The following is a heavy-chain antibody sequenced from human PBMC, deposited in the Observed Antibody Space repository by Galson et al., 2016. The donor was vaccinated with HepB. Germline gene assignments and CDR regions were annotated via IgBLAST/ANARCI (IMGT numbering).Heavy chain of an antibody. Sequence: ETLSLTCTVSGASVSGRNWWSWVRQSPGKGLEWIGEVFHSGDANYNPSLRSRVAMSVDRSKNHVSLRLMSVTAADTAIYYCARQYWGGPSDYWGQGTLVIVSS. CDR1: GASVSGRNW. D-gene: IGHD2/OR15-2a*01. CDR2: VFHSGDA. V-gene: IGHV4-4*02. CDR3: ARQYWGGPSDY. J-gene: IGHJ4*02.